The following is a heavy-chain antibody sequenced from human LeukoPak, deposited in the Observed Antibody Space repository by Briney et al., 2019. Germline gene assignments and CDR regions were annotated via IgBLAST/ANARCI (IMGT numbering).Heavy chain of an antibody. V-gene: IGHV3-23*01. CDR2: ISGSGGST. CDR3: AKSYYDILTGLN. Sequence: PGGSLRLSCAASGFTFSGYAMSWVRQAPGKGLEWVSAISGSGGSTYYADSVKGRFTISRDNSKNTLYLQMNSLRAEDTAVYYCAKSYYDILTGLNWGQGTLVTVSS. CDR1: GFTFSGYA. D-gene: IGHD3-9*01. J-gene: IGHJ1*01.